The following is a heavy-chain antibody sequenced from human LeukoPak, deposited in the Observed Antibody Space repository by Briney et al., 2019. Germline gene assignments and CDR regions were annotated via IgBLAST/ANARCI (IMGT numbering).Heavy chain of an antibody. Sequence: QTGGSLRLSCAAFGFTFSSYAMSWVRQAPGKGLEWVSAISGSGGSTYYADSVKGRFTISRDNSKNTLYLQMNSLRAEDTAVYYCAKTEQWLDDAFDIWGQGTMVTVSS. CDR3: AKTEQWLDDAFDI. D-gene: IGHD6-19*01. CDR2: ISGSGGST. CDR1: GFTFSSYA. V-gene: IGHV3-23*01. J-gene: IGHJ3*02.